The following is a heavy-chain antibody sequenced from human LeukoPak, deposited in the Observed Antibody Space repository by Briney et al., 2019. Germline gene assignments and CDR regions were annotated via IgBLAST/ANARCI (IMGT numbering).Heavy chain of an antibody. CDR2: IKQDGSEK. V-gene: IGHV3-7*01. D-gene: IGHD3-10*01. Sequence: VGSLRLSCAASGFTFNSYWMSWVRQAPGKGLEWVANIKQDGSEKYYVDSVKGRFTISRDNAKNSLYLQMNSLRAEDTAVYYCARGFSGSAYYFDYWGQGTLVTVSS. CDR1: GFTFNSYW. CDR3: ARGFSGSAYYFDY. J-gene: IGHJ4*02.